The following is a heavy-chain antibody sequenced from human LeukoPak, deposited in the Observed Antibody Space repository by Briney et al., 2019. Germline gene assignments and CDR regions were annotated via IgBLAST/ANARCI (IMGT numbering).Heavy chain of an antibody. D-gene: IGHD3-22*01. Sequence: PGGSLRLSCAASGFTFSSYWMNWVRQAPGKGLEGVANIKQDGSEKYYVDSVKGRFTISRDNAKNSLYLQMNSLRAEDTAVYYCARRRSRGYKDDAFDIWGQGTIVTVSS. J-gene: IGHJ3*02. V-gene: IGHV3-7*01. CDR1: GFTFSSYW. CDR3: ARRRSRGYKDDAFDI. CDR2: IKQDGSEK.